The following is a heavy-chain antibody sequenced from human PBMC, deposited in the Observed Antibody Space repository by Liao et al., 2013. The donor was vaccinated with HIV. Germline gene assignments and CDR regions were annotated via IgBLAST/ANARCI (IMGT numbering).Heavy chain of an antibody. CDR3: ARWLGNNFGVDS. CDR2: IYYTGST. D-gene: IGHD5-24*01. J-gene: IGHJ4*02. Sequence: QVQLRESGPGLVKSSETLSLTCTVSGGSISGFYWSWIRQSPRRGLEWIGYIYYTGSTNYNPSFNGRVTISVDTSNNQISLKLRSVTAADTATYYCARWLGNNFGVDSWGQGALVTVSS. CDR1: GGSISGFY. V-gene: IGHV4-59*01.